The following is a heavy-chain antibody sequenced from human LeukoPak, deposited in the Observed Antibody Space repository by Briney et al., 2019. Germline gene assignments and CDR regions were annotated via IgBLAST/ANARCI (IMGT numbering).Heavy chain of an antibody. CDR2: ISGSSSYI. Sequence: GGSLRLSCAASGFTFSSYAMSWVRQAPGKGLKWVSAISGSSSYIYYADSVKGRFTISRDNAKNSLYLQMNSLRAEDTAVYYCASLPTVTSLGNAFDIWGQGTMVTVSS. CDR3: ASLPTVTSLGNAFDI. CDR1: GFTFSSYA. J-gene: IGHJ3*02. D-gene: IGHD4-17*01. V-gene: IGHV3-21*01.